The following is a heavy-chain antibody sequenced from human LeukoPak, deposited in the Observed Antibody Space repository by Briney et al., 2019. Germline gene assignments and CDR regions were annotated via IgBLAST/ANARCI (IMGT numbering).Heavy chain of an antibody. J-gene: IGHJ4*02. CDR2: IIPIFGTA. D-gene: IGHD5-24*01. CDR3: ARGPRVRDGYNYNY. Sequence: SVKVSCKASGYTFTIYDISWVRQAPGQGLEWMGGIIPIFGTANYAQKFQGRVTITADESTSTAYMELSSLRSEDTAVYYCARGPRVRDGYNYNYWGQGTLVTVSS. V-gene: IGHV1-69*13. CDR1: GYTFTIYD.